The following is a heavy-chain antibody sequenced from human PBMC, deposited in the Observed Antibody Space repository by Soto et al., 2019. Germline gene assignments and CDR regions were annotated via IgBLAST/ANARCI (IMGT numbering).Heavy chain of an antibody. V-gene: IGHV1-69*06. CDR2: IIPIFGTA. D-gene: IGHD3-10*01. Sequence: SVKVSCKASGGTFSSYAISWVRQAPGQGLEWMGGIIPIFGTANYAQKFQGRVTITADKSTSTAYMELSSLRSEDTAVYYCARARRKDYHGSGSSSRYGMDLWGQGTTVTVSS. CDR3: ARARRKDYHGSGSSSRYGMDL. CDR1: GGTFSSYA. J-gene: IGHJ6*02.